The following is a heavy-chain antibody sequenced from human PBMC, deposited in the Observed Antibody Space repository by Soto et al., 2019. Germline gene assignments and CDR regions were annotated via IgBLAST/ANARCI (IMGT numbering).Heavy chain of an antibody. J-gene: IGHJ5*02. D-gene: IGHD6-19*01. CDR3: ARGVSSGWYGTLYNWFDP. CDR1: GFTFSSYG. Sequence: QVQLVESGGGVVQPGRSLRLSCAASGFTFSSYGMHWVRQAPGKGLEWVAVIWYDGSNKYYADSVKGRFTISRDNSKNTLYLQMNSLRAEDTAVYYCARGVSSGWYGTLYNWFDPWGQGTLVTVSS. CDR2: IWYDGSNK. V-gene: IGHV3-33*01.